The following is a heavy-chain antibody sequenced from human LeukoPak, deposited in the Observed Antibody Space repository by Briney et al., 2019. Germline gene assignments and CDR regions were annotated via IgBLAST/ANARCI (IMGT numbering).Heavy chain of an antibody. CDR1: GYTFTSYD. J-gene: IGHJ6*03. V-gene: IGHV1-8*01. D-gene: IGHD4-11*01. Sequence: ASVKVSCKASGYTFTSYDMNWVRQATGQGLEWMGWMNPNSGNTGYAQKFQGRVTMTRNTSISTAYMELSSMRSEDTAVYYCARHDYSNSLGYMDVWGKGTTVTVSS. CDR3: ARHDYSNSLGYMDV. CDR2: MNPNSGNT.